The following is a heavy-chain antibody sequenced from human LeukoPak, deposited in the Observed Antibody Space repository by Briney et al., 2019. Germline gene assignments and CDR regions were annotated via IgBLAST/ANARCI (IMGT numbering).Heavy chain of an antibody. CDR3: ARDKVVGATYLDY. CDR2: IKQDGSGK. Sequence: PGGSLRLSCAASGFTFSNYWMSWVRQAPGKGLEWVANIKQDGSGKYYVDSVKGRFTISRDNAKNSVYLQMNSLRAEDTAVYYCARDKVVGATYLDYWGQGTLVTVSS. J-gene: IGHJ4*02. V-gene: IGHV3-7*01. CDR1: GFTFSNYW. D-gene: IGHD2-15*01.